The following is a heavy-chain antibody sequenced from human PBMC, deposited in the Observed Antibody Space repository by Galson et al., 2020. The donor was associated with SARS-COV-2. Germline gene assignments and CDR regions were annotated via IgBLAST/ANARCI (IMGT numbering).Heavy chain of an antibody. J-gene: IGHJ4*02. D-gene: IGHD3-22*01. CDR3: AKGLRSYYYDSSGPSN. Sequence: SLRLSCAASGFTFDDYAMHWVRQAPGKGLEWVSGISWNSGSIGYADSVKGRFTISRDNAKNSLYLQMNSLRAEDTALYYCAKGLRSYYYDSSGPSNWGQGTLVTVSS. CDR1: GFTFDDYA. V-gene: IGHV3-9*01. CDR2: ISWNSGSI.